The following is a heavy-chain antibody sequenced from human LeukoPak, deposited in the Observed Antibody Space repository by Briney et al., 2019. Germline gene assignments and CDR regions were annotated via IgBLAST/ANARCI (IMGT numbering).Heavy chain of an antibody. D-gene: IGHD3-9*01. V-gene: IGHV3-48*01. J-gene: IGHJ4*02. CDR2: ISSSSSTI. CDR1: GFTFSSYS. CDR3: ARATKNYDILTGYSN. Sequence: PGGSLRLSCAASGFTFSSYSMNWVRQAPGKGLEWVSYISSSSSTIYYADSVKGRFAISRDNAKNSLYLQMNSLRAEDTAVYYCARATKNYDILTGYSNWGQGTLVTVSS.